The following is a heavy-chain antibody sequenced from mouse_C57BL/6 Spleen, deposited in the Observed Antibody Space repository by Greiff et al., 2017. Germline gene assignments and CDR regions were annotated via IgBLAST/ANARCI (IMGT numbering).Heavy chain of an antibody. Sequence: EVQLQQSGPELVKPGASVKMSCKASGYTFTDYNMHWVKQSHGKSLEWIGYINPNNGGTSYNQKFKGKATLTVNKSSSTAYMELRSLTSEDSAVYYCARGRYDYDLAMDYWGQGTSVTVSS. CDR2: INPNNGGT. V-gene: IGHV1-22*01. CDR3: ARGRYDYDLAMDY. CDR1: GYTFTDYN. D-gene: IGHD2-4*01. J-gene: IGHJ4*01.